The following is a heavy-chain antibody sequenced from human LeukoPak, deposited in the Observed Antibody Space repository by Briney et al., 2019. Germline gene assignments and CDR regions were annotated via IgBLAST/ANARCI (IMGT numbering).Heavy chain of an antibody. CDR2: IVVGSGNT. V-gene: IGHV1-58*02. CDR1: GFTFTSSA. CDR3: VADPRGIGSNWFDP. Sequence: GTSVKVSCKASGFTFTSSAMQWVRQARGQRLEWIGWIVVGSGNTNYAQKFQERVTITRDMSTSTAYMELCSLRSEDTAVYYCVADPRGIGSNWFDPWGQGTLVTVSS. J-gene: IGHJ5*02. D-gene: IGHD3-10*01.